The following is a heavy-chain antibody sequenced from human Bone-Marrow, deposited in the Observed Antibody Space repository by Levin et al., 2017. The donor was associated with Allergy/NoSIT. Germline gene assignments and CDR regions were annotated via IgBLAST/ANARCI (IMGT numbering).Heavy chain of an antibody. CDR1: GFSLSTSGPA. CDR2: IYWNNDK. CDR3: AHSLDCTGGTCLTPGAGFDP. V-gene: IGHV2-5*01. Sequence: SGPTLVKPTQTLTLTCTFSGFSLSTSGPAVGWIRQPPGKALEWLGLIYWNNDKRYSPSLKKRVTITKATSRNQVVLTMTNMDAVDTGTYYCAHSLDCTGGTCLTPGAGFDPWGQGIRVTVSS. D-gene: IGHD2-8*02. J-gene: IGHJ5*02.